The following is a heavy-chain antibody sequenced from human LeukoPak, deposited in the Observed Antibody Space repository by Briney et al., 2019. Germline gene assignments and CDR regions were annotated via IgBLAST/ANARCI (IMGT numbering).Heavy chain of an antibody. Sequence: ASVKVSCKASGGTFSSYAISWVRQAPGQGLEWMGWISAYNGNTNYAQKLQGRVTMTTDTSTSTAYMELRSLRSDDTAVYYCARDSRTSSSSVFYYYYGMDVWGQGTTVTVSS. CDR1: GGTFSSYA. D-gene: IGHD6-6*01. V-gene: IGHV1-18*01. J-gene: IGHJ6*02. CDR2: ISAYNGNT. CDR3: ARDSRTSSSSVFYYYYGMDV.